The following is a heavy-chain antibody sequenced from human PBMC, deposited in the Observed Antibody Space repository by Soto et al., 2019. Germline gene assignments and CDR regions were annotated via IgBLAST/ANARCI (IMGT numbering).Heavy chain of an antibody. CDR2: IIPIFGTA. J-gene: IGHJ6*01. V-gene: IGHV1-69*06. CDR3: ARAGLRWFGERFRRRKPERPPDSGTPRYYYYGKDV. CDR1: GGTFSSYA. D-gene: IGHD3-10*01. Sequence: ASGKVSCKASGGTFSSYAISWVRQAPGQGLEWMGGIIPIFGTANYAQKFQGRVTITADKSTSTAYMELSSLRSEDTAVYYCARAGLRWFGERFRRRKPERPPDSGTPRYYYYGKDVRGTVPTSTFSS.